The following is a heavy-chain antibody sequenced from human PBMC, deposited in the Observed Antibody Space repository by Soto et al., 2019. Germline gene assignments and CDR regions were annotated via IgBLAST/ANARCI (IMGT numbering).Heavy chain of an antibody. V-gene: IGHV3-21*01. CDR2: ISSASSYI. Sequence: EVHLVESGGGLVKPGGSLRLSCAASGFTFSSYTMNWVRQAPGKGLEWVSSISSASSYIYYADSMKGRFTISRDNAKNSLYLQMNSLRAEDTAVYYCARGYCGGGSRYSSDYWGQGTLVTVSS. CDR3: ARGYCGGGSRYSSDY. CDR1: GFTFSSYT. J-gene: IGHJ4*02. D-gene: IGHD2-15*01.